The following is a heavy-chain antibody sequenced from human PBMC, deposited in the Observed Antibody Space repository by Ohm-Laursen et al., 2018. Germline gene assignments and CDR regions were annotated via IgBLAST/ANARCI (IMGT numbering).Heavy chain of an antibody. CDR2: IRDSGGYT. Sequence: LSLTCAASGFTFSIYGMSWVRQAPGKGLEWVSGIRDSGGYTYYADSVKGRFTISRDNSKNTVYLQMNSLRGEDTAIYYCARDRIDFDYWGQGTLVTVSS. CDR1: GFTFSIYG. V-gene: IGHV3-23*01. D-gene: IGHD2-21*01. CDR3: ARDRIDFDY. J-gene: IGHJ4*02.